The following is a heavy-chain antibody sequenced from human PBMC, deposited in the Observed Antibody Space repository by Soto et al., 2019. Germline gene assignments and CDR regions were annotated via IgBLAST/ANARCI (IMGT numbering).Heavy chain of an antibody. D-gene: IGHD2-15*01. CDR3: ARGYCSGGSCYYPGYYYGMDD. Sequence: EVQLVQSGAEVKKPGESLKISCKGSGYSFTSYWIGWVRQMPGKGLEWMGIIYPGDSDTRYSPSFQGQVTISADKSICTAYLQWSSLKASDTAMYYCARGYCSGGSCYYPGYYYGMDDWGQGTTVTVSS. J-gene: IGHJ6*02. V-gene: IGHV5-51*01. CDR1: GYSFTSYW. CDR2: IYPGDSDT.